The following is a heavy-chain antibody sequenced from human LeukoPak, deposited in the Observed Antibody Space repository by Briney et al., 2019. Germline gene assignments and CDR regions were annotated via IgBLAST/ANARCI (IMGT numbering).Heavy chain of an antibody. V-gene: IGHV3-53*01. D-gene: IGHD3-22*01. Sequence: GGSLRLSCAASGFAVSSNYMSWVRQAPGKGLEWVSVIYSGGGTYYANSVKGRFTISRDNSKNTLYLQMNSLRAEDTAVYYCARGWRYYESSGYYHDAFDIWGQGTMVTVSS. CDR1: GFAVSSNY. CDR3: ARGWRYYESSGYYHDAFDI. J-gene: IGHJ3*02. CDR2: IYSGGGT.